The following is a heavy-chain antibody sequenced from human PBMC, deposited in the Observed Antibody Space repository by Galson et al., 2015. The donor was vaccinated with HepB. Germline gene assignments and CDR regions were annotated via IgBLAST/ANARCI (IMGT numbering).Heavy chain of an antibody. CDR1: GFTFSSYS. D-gene: IGHD6-19*01. CDR2: ISSSSSYI. V-gene: IGHV3-21*01. CDR3: ARGLGIAVAGNDFDY. J-gene: IGHJ4*02. Sequence: SLRLSCAASGFTFSSYSMNWVRQAPGKGLEWVSSISSSSSYIYYADSVKGRFTISRDNAKNSLYLQMNSLRAEDTAVYYCARGLGIAVAGNDFDYWGQGTLVTVSS.